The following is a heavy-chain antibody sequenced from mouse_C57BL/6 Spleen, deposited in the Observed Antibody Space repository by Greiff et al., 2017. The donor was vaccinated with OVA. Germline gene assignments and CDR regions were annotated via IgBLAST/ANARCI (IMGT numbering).Heavy chain of an antibody. J-gene: IGHJ1*03. CDR1: GYSITSGYF. V-gene: IGHV3-6*01. CDR3: AGTDWYFDV. CDR2: IRYDGSN. Sequence: EVQRVESGPGLVKPSQSLSLTCSVTGYSITSGYFWNWIRQFPGNKLEWMGYIRYDGSNNYNPSLKNRISITRDTSKNQFFLKLNSVTTEDTATYCCAGTDWYFDVWGTGTTVTVSS.